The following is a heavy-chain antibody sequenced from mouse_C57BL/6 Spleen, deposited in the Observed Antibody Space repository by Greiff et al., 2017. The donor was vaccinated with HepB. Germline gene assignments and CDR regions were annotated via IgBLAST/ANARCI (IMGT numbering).Heavy chain of an antibody. CDR1: GYTFTSYW. J-gene: IGHJ1*03. V-gene: IGHV1-61*01. CDR2: IYPSDSET. Sequence: QVQLKQPGAELVRPGSSVKLSCKASGYTFTSYWMDWVKQRPGQGLEWIGNIYPSDSETHYNQKFKDKATLTVDKSSSTTYMQNSSLPSEDSAVYYCARRPDWYFDVWGTGTTVTVSS. CDR3: ARRPDWYFDV.